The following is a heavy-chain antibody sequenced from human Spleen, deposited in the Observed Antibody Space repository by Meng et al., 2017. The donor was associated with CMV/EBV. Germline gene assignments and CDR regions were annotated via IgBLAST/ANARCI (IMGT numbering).Heavy chain of an antibody. CDR3: ARHLHQLPNYYFDY. CDR2: IYYSGTT. V-gene: IGHV4-59*08. J-gene: IGHJ4*02. Sequence: SETLSLTCIVSGGSISNHYWSWIRQPPGKGLEWIGYIYYSGTTNYNPSLKSRVTISVDTSRNQFSLKLSSVTAADTAVYYCARHLHQLPNYYFDYWGQGTLVTVSS. D-gene: IGHD2-2*01. CDR1: GGSISNHY.